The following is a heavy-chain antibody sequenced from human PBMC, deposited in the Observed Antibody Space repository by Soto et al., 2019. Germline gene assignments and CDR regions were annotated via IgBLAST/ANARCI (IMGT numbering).Heavy chain of an antibody. Sequence: SGPTLVKPTQTLTLTCTFSGFSLSTSGMCVSWIRQPPGKALEWLARIDWDDDKYYSTSLKTRITISKDTSKNQVVLTMTTMDPVDTATYYCALLVVVADTYYYGMDVWGQGTTVTVSS. J-gene: IGHJ6*02. CDR1: GFSLSTSGMC. CDR2: IDWDDDK. V-gene: IGHV2-70*11. CDR3: ALLVVVADTYYYGMDV. D-gene: IGHD2-15*01.